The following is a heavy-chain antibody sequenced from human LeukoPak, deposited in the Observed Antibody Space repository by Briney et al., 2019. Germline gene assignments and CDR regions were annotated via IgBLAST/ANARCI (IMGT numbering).Heavy chain of an antibody. CDR2: ISSSGDAT. V-gene: IGHV3-23*01. CDR3: AKRLQDDYGDSNAFDI. D-gene: IGHD4-17*01. Sequence: TGGSLRLSCAASGFAFSSYAMSWVRQATGKGLEWVSAISSSGDATYYADSVKGRFSISRDNSKSTLYLHMNSLRAEDTAVYYCAKRLQDDYGDSNAFDIWGQGTMVTVSS. J-gene: IGHJ3*02. CDR1: GFAFSSYA.